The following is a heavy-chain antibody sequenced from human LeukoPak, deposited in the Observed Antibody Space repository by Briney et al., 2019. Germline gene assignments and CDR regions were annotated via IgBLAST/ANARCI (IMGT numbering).Heavy chain of an antibody. CDR3: AREVAHGGKSYYFDY. D-gene: IGHD4-23*01. Sequence: PSETLSLTCTVSGGSISSSYWSWIRQPPGKGLEWIGHIHYSGSTNYNPSLKSRVTISVDTSKNQFSLELSSVTAADTAVYYCAREVAHGGKSYYFDYWGQGTLVTVSS. J-gene: IGHJ4*02. CDR1: GGSISSSY. V-gene: IGHV4-59*01. CDR2: IHYSGST.